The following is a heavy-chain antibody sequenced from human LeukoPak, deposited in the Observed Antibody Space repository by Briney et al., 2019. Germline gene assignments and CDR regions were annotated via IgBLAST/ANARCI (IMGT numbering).Heavy chain of an antibody. CDR2: FDPEDGKT. CDR3: ATRGITMIANYYYGMDV. V-gene: IGHV1-24*01. Sequence: ASVKVSCKVSGYTLTELSMHWVRQAPGKGLEWMGGFDPEDGKTIYAQKFQGRVTMTKDTSTDTAYMELSSLRSEDTAVYYCATRGITMIANYYYGMDVWGQGTTVTVSS. CDR1: GYTLTELS. J-gene: IGHJ6*02. D-gene: IGHD3-22*01.